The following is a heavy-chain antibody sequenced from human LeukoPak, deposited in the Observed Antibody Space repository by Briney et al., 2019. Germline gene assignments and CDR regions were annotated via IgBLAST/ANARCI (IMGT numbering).Heavy chain of an antibody. CDR3: AELGITLIGGV. CDR2: ISSSGSTI. J-gene: IGHJ6*03. Sequence: GGSLTLSCAPSGFTFSIYEIKWVRDAPGGGLEGVSYISSSGSTIYYACSVKGPYTISRDNAMYSLYLQMTSLRAEDTAVYSCAELGITLIGGVWGKGTTVTIS. V-gene: IGHV3-48*03. D-gene: IGHD3-10*02. CDR1: GFTFSIYE.